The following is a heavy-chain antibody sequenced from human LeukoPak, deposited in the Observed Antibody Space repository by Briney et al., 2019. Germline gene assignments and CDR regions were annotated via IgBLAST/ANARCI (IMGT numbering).Heavy chain of an antibody. J-gene: IGHJ5*02. CDR1: VFCFNSYW. CDR3: AKDGRGSSSQNNWFDP. V-gene: IGHV3-7*03. D-gene: IGHD3-16*01. CDR2: IKPDGSEK. Sequence: GGSSRLSCAASVFCFNSYWISWVRQAPWKGLEWVGSIKPDGSEKYYVDSVKGRFTISRDNAKNSLYLQMSSLRAEDTAVYYCAKDGRGSSSQNNWFDPWGQGTLVIVSS.